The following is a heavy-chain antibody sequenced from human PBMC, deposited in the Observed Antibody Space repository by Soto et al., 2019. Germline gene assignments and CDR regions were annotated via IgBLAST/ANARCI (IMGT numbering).Heavy chain of an antibody. CDR1: GYTFTSYG. J-gene: IGHJ3*02. CDR2: ISAYNGNT. D-gene: IGHD6-19*01. V-gene: IGHV1-18*01. CDR3: ARVRVRAIAVGYDAFDI. Sequence: QVQLVQSGAEVKKPGASVKVSCKASGYTFTSYGISWVRQAPGQGLEWMGWISAYNGNTNYAQKLQSRVTMTTDTSPSTAYMQLRSLRSDDTAVHYCARVRVRAIAVGYDAFDIWGQGTMVTVSS.